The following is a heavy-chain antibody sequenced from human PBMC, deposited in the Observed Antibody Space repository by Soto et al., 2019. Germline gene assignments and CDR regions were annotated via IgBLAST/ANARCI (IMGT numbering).Heavy chain of an antibody. CDR2: IYHSGST. Sequence: PSDTLSLTCVVSGYSISSGYYWGWIRQPPGKGLEWIGSIYHSGSTYYNSSLKSRVTISVDTSKNQFSLKLSYVTAADTAVYYCAREDRFNPWGQGTLVTVSS. V-gene: IGHV4-38-2*02. J-gene: IGHJ5*02. CDR3: AREDRFNP. CDR1: GYSISSGYY.